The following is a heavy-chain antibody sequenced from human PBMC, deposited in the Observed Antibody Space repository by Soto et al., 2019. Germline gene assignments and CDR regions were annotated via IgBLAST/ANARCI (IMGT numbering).Heavy chain of an antibody. CDR2: IIPIFGTA. CDR3: ARGGLVGATTADYYYYGMDV. V-gene: IGHV1-69*06. J-gene: IGHJ6*02. Sequence: QVQLVQSGAEVKKPGSSVKVSCKASGGTFSSYAISWVRQAPGQGLEWMGGIIPIFGTANYAQKFQGRVTITADKSTSTAYMELSSLRSEYTAVYYCARGGLVGATTADYYYYGMDVWGQGTTVTVSS. D-gene: IGHD1-26*01. CDR1: GGTFSSYA.